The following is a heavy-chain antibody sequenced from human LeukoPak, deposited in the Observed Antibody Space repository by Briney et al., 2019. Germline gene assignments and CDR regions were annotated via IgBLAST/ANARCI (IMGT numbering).Heavy chain of an antibody. CDR2: IKQDGSET. D-gene: IGHD5-24*01. J-gene: IGHJ2*01. CDR3: ARARGDGYQWYFDL. CDR1: GCTFSSYY. V-gene: IGHV3-7*01. Sequence: AESLRLSCAASGCTFSSYYLNWVRQPPGKGLEWVAHIKQDGSETNYVDFVKGRFTMSRDNTKNSLDLQMNSLRAEDTAMYYCARARGDGYQWYFDLWGRGTLVTVSS.